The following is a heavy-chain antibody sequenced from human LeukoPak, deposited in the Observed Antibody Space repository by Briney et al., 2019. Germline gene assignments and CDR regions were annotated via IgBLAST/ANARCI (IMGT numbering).Heavy chain of an antibody. CDR2: INPDGGDK. Sequence: GGSLRLSCVASGFSFSSHWMTWVRQAPGKGLEWVGNINPDGGDKFYVDSVKGRFTMSRDNARNSLFLQMDGLRTEDTAVYYCARLKGTTSVFDYWGQGTLVTVSS. V-gene: IGHV3-7*03. CDR1: GFSFSSHW. J-gene: IGHJ4*02. CDR3: ARLKGTTSVFDY. D-gene: IGHD4-17*01.